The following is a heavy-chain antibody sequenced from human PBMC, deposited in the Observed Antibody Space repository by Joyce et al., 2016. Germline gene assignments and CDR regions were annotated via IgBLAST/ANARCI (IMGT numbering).Heavy chain of an antibody. CDR2: IDWDEAI. J-gene: IGHJ5*02. Sequence: QVSLSESGPALVKPTETLTLTCTFPDLTLSTDRMCVSWIRQPLGKSLKWLALIDWDEAIYIRTSLKTRLTISKDTSKNEVLLTVTDMDPVDTATYYCARSTFSGGYYNWFDLWGQGALVTVSS. CDR3: ARSTFSGGYYNWFDL. CDR1: DLTLSTDRMC. V-gene: IGHV2-70*01. D-gene: IGHD3-10*01.